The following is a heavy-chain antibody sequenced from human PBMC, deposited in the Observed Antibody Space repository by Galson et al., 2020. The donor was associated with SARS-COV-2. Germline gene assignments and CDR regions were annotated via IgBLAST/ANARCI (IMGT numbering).Heavy chain of an antibody. CDR1: GFSLRTSGVG. J-gene: IGHJ4*02. CDR2: MYWDDDK. D-gene: IGHD5-18*01. CDR3: ALHGGYLYFDY. V-gene: IGHV2-5*02. Sequence: SGPTLVKPTQTLTLTCTFSGFSLRTSGVGVGWIRQPPGKDLEWLALMYWDDDKRHSPSLKSRLTITKDTSKNQVVLTMTNMDPVDTATYYCALHGGYLYFDYWGQGTLVTVSS.